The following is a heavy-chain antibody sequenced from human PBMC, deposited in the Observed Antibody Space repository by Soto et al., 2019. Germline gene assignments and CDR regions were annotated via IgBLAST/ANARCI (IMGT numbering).Heavy chain of an antibody. J-gene: IGHJ4*02. Sequence: QVQLVQSGAEVKKPGSSVKVSCKASGGIFNRYSVSWVRQAPGQGLEWMGRIIPLFGITNYAQKFQGRVMITADKSTNKAYMEVKGLRSEATALYYCATFYGWDCTTTTCYGDFDYWGQGTLVTVTS. CDR2: IIPLFGIT. D-gene: IGHD2-2*01. CDR3: ATFYGWDCTTTTCYGDFDY. CDR1: GGIFNRYS. V-gene: IGHV1-69*02.